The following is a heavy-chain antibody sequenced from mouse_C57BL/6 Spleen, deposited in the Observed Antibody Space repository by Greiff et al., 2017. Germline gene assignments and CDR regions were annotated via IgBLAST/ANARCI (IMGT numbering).Heavy chain of an antibody. V-gene: IGHV1-55*01. D-gene: IGHD3-2*02. CDR2: IYPGSGST. Sequence: QVHVKQPGAELVKPGASVKMSCKASGYTFTSYWITWVKQRPGQGLEWIGDIYPGSGSTNYNEKFKSKATLTVDTSSSTAYMQLSSLTSEDSAVYYCARREAQADFDYWGQGTTLTVSS. CDR3: ARREAQADFDY. CDR1: GYTFTSYW. J-gene: IGHJ2*01.